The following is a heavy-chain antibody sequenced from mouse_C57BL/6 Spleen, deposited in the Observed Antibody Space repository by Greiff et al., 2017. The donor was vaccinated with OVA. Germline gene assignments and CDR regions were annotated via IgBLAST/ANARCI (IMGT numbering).Heavy chain of an antibody. J-gene: IGHJ4*01. Sequence: VHVKQSVAELVRPGASVKLSCTASGFNIKNTYMHWVKQRPEQGLEWIGRIDPANGNTKYAPKFQGKATITADTSSNTAYLQLSSLTSEDTAIYYCARSGDYLYYAMDYWGQGTSVTVSS. V-gene: IGHV14-3*01. CDR1: GFNIKNTY. CDR2: IDPANGNT. CDR3: ARSGDYLYYAMDY. D-gene: IGHD2-4*01.